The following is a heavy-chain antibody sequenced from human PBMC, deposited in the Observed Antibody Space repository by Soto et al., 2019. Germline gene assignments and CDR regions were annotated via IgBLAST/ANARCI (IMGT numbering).Heavy chain of an antibody. CDR1: GYSFTSYW. CDR2: IYPGDSDT. Sequence: PGESLKISCKGSGYSFTSYWIGWVRQMPGKGLEWMGIIYPGDSDTRYSPSFQGQVTISADKSISTAYLQWSSLKASDTAMYYCARLGYYDSLTGYSPYYYGMDVWGQGTTVTVSS. CDR3: ARLGYYDSLTGYSPYYYGMDV. V-gene: IGHV5-51*01. D-gene: IGHD3-9*01. J-gene: IGHJ6*02.